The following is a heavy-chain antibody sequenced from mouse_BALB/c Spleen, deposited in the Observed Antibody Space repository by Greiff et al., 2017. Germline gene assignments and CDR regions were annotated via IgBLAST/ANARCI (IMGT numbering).Heavy chain of an antibody. Sequence: EVQLVESGGGLVKPGGSLKLSCAASGFTFSSYAMSWVRQTPEKRLEWVATISSGGSYTYYPDSVKGRFTISRDNAKNTLYLQMSSLRSEDTAMYYCARGGRTTATGYWGPGTTLTVSS. V-gene: IGHV5-9-3*01. CDR1: GFTFSSYA. J-gene: IGHJ2*01. D-gene: IGHD1-2*01. CDR3: ARGGRTTATGY. CDR2: ISSGGSYT.